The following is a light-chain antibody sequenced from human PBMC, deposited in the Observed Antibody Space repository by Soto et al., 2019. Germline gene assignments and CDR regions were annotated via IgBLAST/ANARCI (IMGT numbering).Light chain of an antibody. CDR3: AAWDDSLSGYV. Sequence: QAVVTQPPSASGTPGQTVTISCSGSSSNIGSKYVYWYQQLPGTAPKLLIYRNNQRPSGVPDRFSGSKSGTSASLAISGLRSEDEADYYCAAWDDSLSGYVFGTGTKLTVL. CDR1: SSNIGSKY. CDR2: RNN. J-gene: IGLJ1*01. V-gene: IGLV1-47*01.